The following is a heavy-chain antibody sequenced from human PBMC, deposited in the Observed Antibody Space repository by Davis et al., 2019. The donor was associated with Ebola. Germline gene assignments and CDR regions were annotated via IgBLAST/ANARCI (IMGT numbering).Heavy chain of an antibody. V-gene: IGHV3-30-3*01. CDR2: ISYDGSNK. CDR3: ARSEDSSGYYIPDY. J-gene: IGHJ4*02. Sequence: GASLKISCAASGFTFSSYAMHWVRQAPGKGLEWVAVISYDGSNKYYADSVKGRFTISRDNSKNTLYLQMNSLRAEDTAVYYCARSEDSSGYYIPDYWGQGTLVTVSS. CDR1: GFTFSSYA. D-gene: IGHD3-22*01.